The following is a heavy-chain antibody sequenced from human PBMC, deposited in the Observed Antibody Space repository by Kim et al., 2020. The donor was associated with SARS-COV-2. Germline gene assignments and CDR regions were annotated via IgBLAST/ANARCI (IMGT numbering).Heavy chain of an antibody. J-gene: IGHJ4*02. V-gene: IGHV4-59*08. CDR3: ARHSPNYSSSFFDY. D-gene: IGHD6-6*01. Sequence: THYIKRRVNISEDTSKNQFSLKLSAVTAADTAVYYCARHSPNYSSSFFDYWGQGTLVTVSS.